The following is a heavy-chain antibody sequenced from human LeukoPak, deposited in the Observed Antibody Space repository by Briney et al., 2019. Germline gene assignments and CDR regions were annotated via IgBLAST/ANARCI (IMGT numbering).Heavy chain of an antibody. D-gene: IGHD3-16*02. CDR3: ARGGLPTSYVWGSYPPMAWFDP. J-gene: IGHJ5*02. CDR1: GGSFSGYY. CDR2: INHSGST. V-gene: IGHV4-34*01. Sequence: SETLSLTCAVYGGSFSGYYWSWIRQPPGKGLEWIGEINHSGSTNYNPSLKSRVTISVDTSKNQFSLKLSSVTAADTAVYYCARGGLPTSYVWGSYPPMAWFDPWGQGTLVTVSS.